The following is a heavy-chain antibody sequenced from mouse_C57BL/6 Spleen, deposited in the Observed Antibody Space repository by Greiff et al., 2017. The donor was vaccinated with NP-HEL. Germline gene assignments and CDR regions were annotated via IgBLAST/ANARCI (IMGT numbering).Heavy chain of an antibody. CDR3: TRDDPYWYFDV. CDR2: IDPETGGT. Sequence: QQTPVHGLEWIGAIDPETGGTAYNQKFKGKAILTADKSSSTAYMELRSLTSEDSAVYYCTRDDPYWYFDVWGTGTTVTVSS. V-gene: IGHV1-15*01. J-gene: IGHJ1*03.